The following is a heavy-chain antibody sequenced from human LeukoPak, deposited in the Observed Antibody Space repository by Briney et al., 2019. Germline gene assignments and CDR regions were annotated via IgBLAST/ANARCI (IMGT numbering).Heavy chain of an antibody. CDR1: GFTFSSYS. CDR2: ISYSGDTT. V-gene: IGHV3-23*01. CDR3: AKTAAAAGPTRHFDF. D-gene: IGHD6-13*01. Sequence: GGSLRLSCAASGFTFSSYSMNWVRQAPGKGLEWVSVISYSGDTTYYADSVKGRFTFSRDNSRNTLYLQMNYLRVEDTAIYYCAKTAAAAGPTRHFDFWGQGSLVTVSS. J-gene: IGHJ4*02.